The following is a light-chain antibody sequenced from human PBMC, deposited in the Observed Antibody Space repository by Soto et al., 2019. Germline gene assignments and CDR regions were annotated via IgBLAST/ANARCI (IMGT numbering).Light chain of an antibody. Sequence: DIQMTQSPSTLSASVGDRVTITCRASQSISSWLAWYQQKPGKAPKLLIYKASSLESGVPSRFSGSGSGPEFTLTISSLQPDDFATYYCQQYNSYPWTFGQGTKVDIK. CDR2: KAS. CDR3: QQYNSYPWT. J-gene: IGKJ1*01. V-gene: IGKV1-5*03. CDR1: QSISSW.